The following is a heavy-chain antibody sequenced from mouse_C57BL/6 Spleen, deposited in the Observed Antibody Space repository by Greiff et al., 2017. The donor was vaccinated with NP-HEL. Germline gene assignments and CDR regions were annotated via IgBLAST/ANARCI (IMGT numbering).Heavy chain of an antibody. D-gene: IGHD2-3*01. V-gene: IGHV1-50*01. CDR2: IDPSDSYT. J-gene: IGHJ2*01. CDR3: AREGYWGY. CDR1: GYTFTSYW. Sequence: VQLQQPGAELVKPGASVKLSCKASGYTFTSYWMQWVKQRPGQGLEWIGEIDPSDSYTNYNQQFKGKATLTVDTSSSTAYMQLSSLTSEDSAVYYCAREGYWGYWGQGTTLTVSS.